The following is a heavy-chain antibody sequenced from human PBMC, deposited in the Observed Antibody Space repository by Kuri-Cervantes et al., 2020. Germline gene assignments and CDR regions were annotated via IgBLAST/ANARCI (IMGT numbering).Heavy chain of an antibody. CDR1: GYTFTSYG. Sequence: SVKVSCKASGYTFTSYGISWVRQAPGQGLEWMGWIIPIFGTANYAQKFQGRVTITADESTSTAYMELSSLRSEDTAVYYCARMGHVYYYYGMDVWGQGTTVTVSS. D-gene: IGHD1-26*01. CDR2: IIPIFGTA. CDR3: ARMGHVYYYYGMDV. V-gene: IGHV1-69*13. J-gene: IGHJ6*02.